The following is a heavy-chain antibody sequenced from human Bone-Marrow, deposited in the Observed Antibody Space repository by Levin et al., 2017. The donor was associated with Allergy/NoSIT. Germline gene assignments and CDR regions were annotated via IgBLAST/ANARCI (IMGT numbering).Heavy chain of an antibody. Sequence: GGSLRLSCAASGFMLSPYWMSWVRQAPGMGLEWVANIKEDGSEKYYVDSVKGRFTISRDNAKKSLFLQMNSLRAEDTGVYYCVRDVGKWAMGNFYYGLDVWGQGTTVTVSS. D-gene: IGHD5-18*01. CDR3: VRDVGKWAMGNFYYGLDV. CDR1: GFMLSPYW. V-gene: IGHV3-7*01. J-gene: IGHJ6*02. CDR2: IKEDGSEK.